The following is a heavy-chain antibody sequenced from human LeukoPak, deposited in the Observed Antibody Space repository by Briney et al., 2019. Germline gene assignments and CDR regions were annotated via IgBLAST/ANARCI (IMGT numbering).Heavy chain of an antibody. D-gene: IGHD2-8*01. CDR3: ARRGVLMVYATEYYFDS. CDR1: GGSISSYY. V-gene: IGHV4-59*08. J-gene: IGHJ4*02. Sequence: PSQTLSLTCPVSGGSISSYYWSWIRQPPGKGLEWLGYVCNGGSTNYDTSLKSRVIRSVDASKKQFSLKLSAVTAADAAVYYWARRGVLMVYATEYYFDSWGQGTLGTVSS. CDR2: VCNGGST.